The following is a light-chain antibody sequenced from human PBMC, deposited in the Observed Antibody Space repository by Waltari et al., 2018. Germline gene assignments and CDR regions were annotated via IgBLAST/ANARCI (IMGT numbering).Light chain of an antibody. CDR2: DFS. CDR1: SSDVGFYNY. Sequence: QSALTQPASVSGSPGQSITISCYGTSSDVGFYNYVSWYQQHPGKAPKLMIYDFSQRPSGTSDRFSGSKSGNTASLTISGLQAEDEADYYCNSYTGSSSWVFGGGTKVTVL. V-gene: IGLV2-14*01. J-gene: IGLJ3*02. CDR3: NSYTGSSSWV.